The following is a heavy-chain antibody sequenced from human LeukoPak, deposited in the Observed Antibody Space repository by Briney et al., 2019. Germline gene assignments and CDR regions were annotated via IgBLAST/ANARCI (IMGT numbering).Heavy chain of an antibody. Sequence: SETLSLTCTVSGGSISNKYWSWIRQPPGKGLEWIGYIYYSGSTNYNPSLKSRVTISVDTSKNQFSLKLSSVTAADTAVYYCARVPPGSSWYNWFDPWGQGTLVTVSS. CDR2: IYYSGST. V-gene: IGHV4-59*01. D-gene: IGHD6-13*01. CDR3: ARVPPGSSWYNWFDP. CDR1: GGSISNKY. J-gene: IGHJ5*02.